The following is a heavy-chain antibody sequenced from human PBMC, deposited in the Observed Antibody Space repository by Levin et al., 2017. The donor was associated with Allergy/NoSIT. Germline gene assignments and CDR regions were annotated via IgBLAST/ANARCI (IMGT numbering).Heavy chain of an antibody. D-gene: IGHD4-17*01. J-gene: IGHJ4*02. CDR2: ISADNGKT. Sequence: GASVKVSCKASGYTFTNYGISWVRQAPGQGLERMGWISADNGKTKSAQKLQGRVTMTTDTSTSTAYMELRSLRSDDTAVYYCARDRGGIYGDNYFDYWGQGTLVTVSS. CDR3: ARDRGGIYGDNYFDY. V-gene: IGHV1-18*01. CDR1: GYTFTNYG.